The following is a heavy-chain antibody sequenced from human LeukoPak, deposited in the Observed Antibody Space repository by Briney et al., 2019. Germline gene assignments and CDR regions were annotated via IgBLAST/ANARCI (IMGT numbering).Heavy chain of an antibody. V-gene: IGHV4-61*02. J-gene: IGHJ4*02. CDR1: GVSISSGSYY. CDR3: AREWAYYYGSGSSVHSTHFDY. Sequence: SETLSLTCTVSGVSISSGSYYWSWIRQPAGKGLEWIGRIYTSGSTNYNPSLKSRVTISVDTSKNQFSLKLSSVTAADTAVYYCAREWAYYYGSGSSVHSTHFDYWGQGTLVTVSS. D-gene: IGHD3-10*01. CDR2: IYTSGST.